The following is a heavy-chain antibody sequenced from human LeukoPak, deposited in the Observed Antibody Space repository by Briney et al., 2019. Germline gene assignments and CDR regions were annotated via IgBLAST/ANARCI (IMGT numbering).Heavy chain of an antibody. J-gene: IGHJ6*03. Sequence: QPSQTLSLTCTVSGGSISSYYWSWIRQPPGKGLEWSGRIYTSGSTNYNPSLRSRVTVSVDTSKNQFSLKLSSVTAADTAVYYCARHYDFWSGLKQTNYYYYYMDVWGKGTTVTVSS. CDR3: ARHYDFWSGLKQTNYYYYYMDV. D-gene: IGHD3-3*01. V-gene: IGHV4-4*07. CDR2: IYTSGST. CDR1: GGSISSYY.